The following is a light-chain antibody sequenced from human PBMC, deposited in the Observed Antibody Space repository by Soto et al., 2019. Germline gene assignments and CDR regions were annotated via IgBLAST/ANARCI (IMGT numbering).Light chain of an antibody. CDR1: SSNIGGNY. J-gene: IGLJ2*01. CDR3: AAWDDSLSAVV. V-gene: IGLV1-47*01. CDR2: RND. Sequence: QSVLTQPPSASGTPGQRVTISCSGSSSNIGGNYVFWYQHLPGTAPKLLIYRNDQRPSGVPDRFSGSKSGTSASLAISGLRSEDEADYYCAAWDDSLSAVVFGGGTKVTVL.